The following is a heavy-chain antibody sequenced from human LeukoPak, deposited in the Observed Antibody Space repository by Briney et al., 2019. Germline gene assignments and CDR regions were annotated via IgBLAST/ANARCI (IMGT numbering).Heavy chain of an antibody. Sequence: PGGSLRLSCAASGLTFSSYGMHWVRQAPGKGLEWVAFIRYDGSNKYYADSVKGRFTISRDNSKNTLYLQMNSLRAEDTAVYYCAKDGGWLQFNYYYYMDVWGKGTTVTVSS. CDR1: GLTFSSYG. V-gene: IGHV3-30*02. D-gene: IGHD5-24*01. CDR2: IRYDGSNK. CDR3: AKDGGWLQFNYYYYMDV. J-gene: IGHJ6*03.